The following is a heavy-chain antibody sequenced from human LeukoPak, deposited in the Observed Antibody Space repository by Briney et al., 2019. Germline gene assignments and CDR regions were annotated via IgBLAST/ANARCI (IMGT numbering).Heavy chain of an antibody. CDR1: GFTFSSHS. D-gene: IGHD2-2*01. CDR3: ARGGCSSTSCYYMDV. CDR2: ISGGSTTI. J-gene: IGHJ6*03. Sequence: GGSLRLSCAASGFTFSSHSMTWVRQAAGKGLEWVSYISGGSTTIYYADSVKGRFTISRDNAKNSLFLQMNSLRAEDTAVYYCARGGCSSTSCYYMDVWGEGTTVTVSS. V-gene: IGHV3-48*01.